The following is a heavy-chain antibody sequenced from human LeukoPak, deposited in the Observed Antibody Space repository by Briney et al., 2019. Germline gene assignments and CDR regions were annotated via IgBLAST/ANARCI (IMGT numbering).Heavy chain of an antibody. D-gene: IGHD6-19*01. Sequence: PSETLSLTCAVYGGSFSGYYWGWIRQPPGKGLEWIGEINHSGSTNYNPSLKSRVTISVDTSKNQFSLKLSSVTSADTAVYYCARGSGWSHYYYYYMDVWGKGTTVTVSS. V-gene: IGHV4-34*01. J-gene: IGHJ6*03. CDR2: INHSGST. CDR3: ARGSGWSHYYYYYMDV. CDR1: GGSFSGYY.